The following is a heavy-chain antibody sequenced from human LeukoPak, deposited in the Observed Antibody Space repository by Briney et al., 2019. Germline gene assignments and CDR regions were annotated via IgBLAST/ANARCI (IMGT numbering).Heavy chain of an antibody. CDR1: GYTFTGYY. V-gene: IGHV1-2*02. Sequence: ASVKVSCKASGYTFTGYYIHWVRQAPGQGLEWMGWINPNPHSGGTNYAQKFRGRVAMTSGTSITTAYMDLSGLTSDDTAMYYCAKAAPGYFYYGMDVWGQGTAVTVSS. CDR2: INPNPHSGGT. J-gene: IGHJ6*02. D-gene: IGHD6-25*01. CDR3: AKAAPGYFYYGMDV.